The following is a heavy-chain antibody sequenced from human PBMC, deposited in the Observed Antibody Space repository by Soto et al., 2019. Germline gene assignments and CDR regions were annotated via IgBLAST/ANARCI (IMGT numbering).Heavy chain of an antibody. CDR2: ISGSGGST. D-gene: IGHD3-10*01. Sequence: EVQLLDSGGGLVQPGGALRQSCAASGFTFSRYAMSWVRQAPGKGLEWVSAISGSGGSTYYADSVKGRFTISRDNSKNTLSLQMNSLRAEDTAVYYCANNNLFGSGTRDYWGPGTLVTVSS. V-gene: IGHV3-23*01. CDR3: ANNNLFGSGTRDY. J-gene: IGHJ4*02. CDR1: GFTFSRYA.